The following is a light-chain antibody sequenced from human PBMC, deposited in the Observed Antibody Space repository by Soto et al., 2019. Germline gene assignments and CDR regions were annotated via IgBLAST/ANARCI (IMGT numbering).Light chain of an antibody. Sequence: EIVLTQSPATLSLSPGERATLSCRASQTVSSYLLWYQQKPGQAPRLLIYDASNRATGVPARFTGSGSETDFTLTISSLEPEDFAVYYCQQYDSSPRTFGQGTKVDIK. CDR3: QQYDSSPRT. J-gene: IGKJ1*01. CDR2: DAS. V-gene: IGKV3-11*01. CDR1: QTVSSY.